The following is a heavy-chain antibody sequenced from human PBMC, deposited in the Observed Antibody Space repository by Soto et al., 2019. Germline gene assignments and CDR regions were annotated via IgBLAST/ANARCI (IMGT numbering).Heavy chain of an antibody. CDR2: INHSGST. Sequence: AETLSLTCTVYGGSFSGYYWSWIRQPPGKGLEWIGEINHSGSTNYNPSLKSRVTISVDTSKNQFSLKMRSVTAADTAVYYCAVLYYYDSSGYKGSYWGQGTLVTVSS. J-gene: IGHJ4*02. CDR3: AVLYYYDSSGYKGSY. CDR1: GGSFSGYY. D-gene: IGHD3-22*01. V-gene: IGHV4-34*01.